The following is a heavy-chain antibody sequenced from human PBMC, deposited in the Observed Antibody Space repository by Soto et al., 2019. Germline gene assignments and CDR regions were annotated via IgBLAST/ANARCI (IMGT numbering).Heavy chain of an antibody. D-gene: IGHD2-2*01. Sequence: ASVKVSCKASGYTFTSYDINWVRQATGQGLEWMGWMNPNSGNTGYAQKFQGRVTMTRNTSISTAYMELSSLRSEDTAVYYCARDAPKLLLWYNWFDPWGQGTLVTVSS. CDR1: GYTFTSYD. J-gene: IGHJ5*02. CDR2: MNPNSGNT. V-gene: IGHV1-8*01. CDR3: ARDAPKLLLWYNWFDP.